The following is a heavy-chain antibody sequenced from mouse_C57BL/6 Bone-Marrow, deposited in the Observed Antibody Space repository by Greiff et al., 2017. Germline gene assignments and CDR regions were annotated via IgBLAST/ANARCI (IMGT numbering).Heavy chain of an antibody. Sequence: QVQLQQPGTELVKPGASVKLSCKASGYTFTSYWMHWVKQRPGQGLEWIGNINPSNGGTNYNEKFKSKATLTVDKSSSTAYMQLSGLTSEDSAVYYCARKGCLRTLFDYWGQGTTLTVSS. CDR3: ARKGCLRTLFDY. CDR1: GYTFTSYW. J-gene: IGHJ2*01. D-gene: IGHD6-5*01. V-gene: IGHV1-53*01. CDR2: INPSNGGT.